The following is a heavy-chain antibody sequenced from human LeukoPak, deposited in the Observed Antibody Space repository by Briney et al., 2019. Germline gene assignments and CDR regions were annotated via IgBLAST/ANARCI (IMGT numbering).Heavy chain of an antibody. CDR1: GGSISSSSYY. CDR3: ARDSIPPGPAYYFDY. Sequence: SETLSLTCTVSGGSISSSSYYWGWIRQPPGKGLEWIGSIYYSGSTFYIPSLKSRVTISIDTSKNQFSLKLSSVTAADTAVYYCARDSIPPGPAYYFDYWGQGTLVTVSS. CDR2: IYYSGST. J-gene: IGHJ4*02. D-gene: IGHD2/OR15-2a*01. V-gene: IGHV4-39*07.